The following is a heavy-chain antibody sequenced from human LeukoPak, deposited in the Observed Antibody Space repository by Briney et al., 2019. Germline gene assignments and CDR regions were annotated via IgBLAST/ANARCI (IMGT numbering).Heavy chain of an antibody. CDR2: ISSSGSTI. V-gene: IGHV3-48*03. CDR3: ATEVVAATNDAFDI. J-gene: IGHJ3*02. CDR1: GFTFSSYE. Sequence: GGSLRLPCAASGFTFSSYEMNWVRQAPGKGLEWVSYISSSGSTIYYADSVKGRFTISRDNAKNSLYLQMNSLRAEDTAVYYCATEVVAATNDAFDIWGQGTMVTVSS. D-gene: IGHD2-15*01.